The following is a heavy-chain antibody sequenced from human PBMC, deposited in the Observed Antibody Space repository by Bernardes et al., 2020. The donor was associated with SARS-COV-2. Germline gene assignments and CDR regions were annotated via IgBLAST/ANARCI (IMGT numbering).Heavy chain of an antibody. CDR3: ARDTSYDYVWGSYIVYFDY. D-gene: IGHD3-16*01. V-gene: IGHV3-21*01. CDR1: GFTFSSYS. J-gene: IGHJ4*02. CDR2: ISSSSSDI. Sequence: GGSLRLSCAASGFTFSSYSMNWVRQAPGKGLEWVSSISSSSSDIYYADSVKGRFTISRDNAKNSLYLQMNSLRDEDTAVYYCARDTSYDYVWGSYIVYFDYWGQGTLVTVSS.